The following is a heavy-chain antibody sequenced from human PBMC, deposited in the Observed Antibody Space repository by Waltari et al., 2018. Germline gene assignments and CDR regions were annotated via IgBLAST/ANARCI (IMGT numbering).Heavy chain of an antibody. Sequence: EVQLVESGGGLVQPGGSLRLSCAASGFTFSSYEMNWVRQAQGKGLEWVSYISSGGSTIYSADSVKGRFTISRDNAKNSLYLQMNSLRAEDTAVYYCARDYGSGSYRLYYYYYGMDVWGQGTTVTVSS. CDR2: ISSGGSTI. J-gene: IGHJ6*02. CDR3: ARDYGSGSYRLYYYYYGMDV. V-gene: IGHV3-48*03. CDR1: GFTFSSYE. D-gene: IGHD3-10*01.